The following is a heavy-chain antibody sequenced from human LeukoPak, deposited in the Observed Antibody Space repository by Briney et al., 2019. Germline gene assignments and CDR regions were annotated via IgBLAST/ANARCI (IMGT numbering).Heavy chain of an antibody. CDR3: AAQMRRLLGGRDY. D-gene: IGHD3-16*01. Sequence: SVKVSCKASGGTFSSYAISWVRQAPGQGLEWMGGIIPIFGTANYAQKFQGRVTITTDESTSTAYMELSSLRSEDTAVYYCAAQMRRLLGGRDYWGQGALVTVSS. CDR1: GGTFSSYA. CDR2: IIPIFGTA. V-gene: IGHV1-69*05. J-gene: IGHJ4*02.